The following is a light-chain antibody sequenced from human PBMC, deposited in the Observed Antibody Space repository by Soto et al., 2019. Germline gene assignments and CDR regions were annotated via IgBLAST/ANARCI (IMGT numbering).Light chain of an antibody. Sequence: QSVLTQPASVSGSPGQLITISYTGTSSDVGAYIFVSWYQQYPGNAPKLMIYDITNRASGVSNRFSGSKAGNTASLTISGLQAEDEADYYCVSFTSSKSNVFGTGTKVTVL. CDR1: SSDVGAYIF. CDR3: VSFTSSKSNV. CDR2: DIT. J-gene: IGLJ1*01. V-gene: IGLV2-14*01.